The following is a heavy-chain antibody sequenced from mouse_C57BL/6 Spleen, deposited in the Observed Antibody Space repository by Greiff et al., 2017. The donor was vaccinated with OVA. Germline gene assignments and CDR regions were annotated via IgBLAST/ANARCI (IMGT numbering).Heavy chain of an antibody. Sequence: VQLQQPGAELVKPGASVKMSCKASGYTFTSYWITWVKQRPGQGLEWIGDIYPGSGSTNYNEKFKSKATLTVDTSSSTAYMQLSSLTSEDSAVYYCARVDGYPLYYAMDYWGQGTSVTVSS. D-gene: IGHD2-3*01. J-gene: IGHJ4*01. CDR3: ARVDGYPLYYAMDY. CDR2: IYPGSGST. V-gene: IGHV1-55*01. CDR1: GYTFTSYW.